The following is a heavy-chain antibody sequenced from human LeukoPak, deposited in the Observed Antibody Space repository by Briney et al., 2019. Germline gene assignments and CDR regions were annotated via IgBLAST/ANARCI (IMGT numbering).Heavy chain of an antibody. CDR3: AKERPETTAFDS. CDR2: ISGRSTKT. CDR1: GFTFSSYP. J-gene: IGHJ4*02. D-gene: IGHD1-7*01. Sequence: GGSLRLSCAASGFTFSSYPMYWVRRAPGKGLEWVSAISGRSTKTYYADSVKVRFTISRDDSKNTLFLQMNSLRAEDTAVYYCAKERPETTAFDSWGQGALVTVSS. V-gene: IGHV3-23*01.